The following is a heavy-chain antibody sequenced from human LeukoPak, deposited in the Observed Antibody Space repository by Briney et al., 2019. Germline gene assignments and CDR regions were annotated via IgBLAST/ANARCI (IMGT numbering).Heavy chain of an antibody. D-gene: IGHD4-11*01. CDR1: GYTFTSYA. Sequence: ASVKVSCKASGYTFTSYAMNWVRQAPGQGLEWMGWINTNTGNPTYAQGFTGRFVFSLDTSVSTAYLQISSLKAEDTAVYYCARHCSHLHDYSNYVIPGLTNWFDPWGQGTLVTVSS. CDR2: INTNTGNP. V-gene: IGHV7-4-1*02. CDR3: ARHCSHLHDYSNYVIPGLTNWFDP. J-gene: IGHJ5*02.